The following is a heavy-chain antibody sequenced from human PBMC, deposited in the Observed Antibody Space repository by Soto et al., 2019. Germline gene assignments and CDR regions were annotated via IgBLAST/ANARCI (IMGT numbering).Heavy chain of an antibody. CDR3: ATSPNILTGYYDS. V-gene: IGHV1-69*06. CDR1: GGTFSSYA. J-gene: IGHJ4*02. D-gene: IGHD3-9*01. CDR2: IIPVLGTT. Sequence: QVQLVQSGAAVKRPGSSVRVSCKTSGGTFSSYAITWVRQAPGQGLEWMGGIIPVLGTTKYAQKLQGRVTITADKSTSTAYMELSSLRSEDSAVYYCATSPNILTGYYDSWGQGTLVTVSS.